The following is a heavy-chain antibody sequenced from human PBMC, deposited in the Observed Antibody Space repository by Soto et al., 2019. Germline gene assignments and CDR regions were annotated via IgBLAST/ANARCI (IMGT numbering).Heavy chain of an antibody. Sequence: GPSVKVARKASGVTIRSHAISLVRQAPGQGLEWMGEIIPIFGTANYARKFQGRVTITADESTSTAYMELSSLRSEDTAVYYCARDRGPSSGYYPYWFDPWGQGTLVTVSS. J-gene: IGHJ5*02. V-gene: IGHV1-69*13. D-gene: IGHD3-22*01. CDR2: IIPIFGTA. CDR3: ARDRGPSSGYYPYWFDP. CDR1: GVTIRSHA.